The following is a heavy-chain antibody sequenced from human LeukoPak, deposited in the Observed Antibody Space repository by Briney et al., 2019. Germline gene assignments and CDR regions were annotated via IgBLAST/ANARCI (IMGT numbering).Heavy chain of an antibody. CDR2: ISGSGGST. CDR3: AKDPVNYDFWSGPDY. Sequence: GGSLRLSCAASGFTFSSYAMSWVRQAPGKGLEWVSAISGSGGSTYYAASVKGRFTISRDNSKNTLYLQMNSLRAEDTAVYYCAKDPVNYDFWSGPDYWGQGTLVTVSS. CDR1: GFTFSSYA. D-gene: IGHD3-3*01. J-gene: IGHJ4*02. V-gene: IGHV3-23*01.